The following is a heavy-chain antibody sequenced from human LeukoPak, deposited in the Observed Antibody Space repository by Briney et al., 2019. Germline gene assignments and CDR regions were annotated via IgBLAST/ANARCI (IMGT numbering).Heavy chain of an antibody. CDR1: GGSISSSSYY. J-gene: IGHJ4*02. V-gene: IGHV4-39*07. D-gene: IGHD3-22*01. CDR2: IYYSGST. CDR3: ARLKYYYDVLDY. Sequence: SETLSLTCTVSGGSISSSSYYWGWIRQPPGKGLEWIGSIYYSGSTYYNPSLKSRVTISVVTSKNQFSLKLSSVTAADTAVYYCARLKYYYDVLDYWGQGTLVTVSS.